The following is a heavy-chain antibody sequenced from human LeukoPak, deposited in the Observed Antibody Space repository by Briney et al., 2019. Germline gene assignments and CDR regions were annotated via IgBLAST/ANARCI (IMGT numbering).Heavy chain of an antibody. Sequence: SETLSLTCTVSGGSISSVGYYWSWIRQHPGKGLEWIGYIYYSVSTYYNPSLKSRVTISVDTSKNQFSLKLSSVTAADTAVYYCAREMTTVIDYWGQGTLVTVSS. D-gene: IGHD4-17*01. CDR3: AREMTTVIDY. J-gene: IGHJ4*02. CDR1: GGSISSVGYY. CDR2: IYYSVST. V-gene: IGHV4-31*03.